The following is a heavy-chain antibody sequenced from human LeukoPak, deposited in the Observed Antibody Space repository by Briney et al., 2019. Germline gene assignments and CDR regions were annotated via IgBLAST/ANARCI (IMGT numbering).Heavy chain of an antibody. CDR2: IRYDGSNK. D-gene: IGHD3-22*01. V-gene: IGHV3-30*02. CDR3: ANHPEDYYDSSGAS. J-gene: IGHJ5*02. CDR1: GFTFSSYG. Sequence: GGSLRLSCAASGFTFSSYGMHWVRQAPGKGLEWVAFIRYDGSNKYYTDSVKGRFTISRDNPKNTLYLQMNSLRAEDSAVYYCANHPEDYYDSSGASWGQGTLVTVSS.